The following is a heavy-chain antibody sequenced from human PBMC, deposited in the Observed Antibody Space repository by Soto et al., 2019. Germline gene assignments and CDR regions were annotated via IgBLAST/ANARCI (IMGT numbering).Heavy chain of an antibody. J-gene: IGHJ5*02. CDR2: VYYSGST. CDR3: VREPEA. V-gene: IGHV4-59*01. CDR1: GASISNYY. Sequence: QVQLQESGPELVKPSETLSLTCTVSGASISNYYWSWIRQSPGKGLEWIGYVYYSGSTSYNPSLKSRVTISVDTSNTQFSLKLSSVTAADTAMYYCVREPEAWGQGTLVTVSS.